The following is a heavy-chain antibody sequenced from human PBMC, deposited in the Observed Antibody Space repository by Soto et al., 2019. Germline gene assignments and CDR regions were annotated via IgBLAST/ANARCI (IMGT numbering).Heavy chain of an antibody. V-gene: IGHV3-23*01. CDR2: ISGSGGST. D-gene: IGHD3-10*01. CDR3: AKAEFGELLWPPYFDY. J-gene: IGHJ4*02. Sequence: PGGSLRLSCAASGFTFSSYAMSWVRQAPGKGLEWVSAISGSGGSTYYADSVKGRFTISRDNSKNTLYLQMNSLRAEDTAVYYCAKAEFGELLWPPYFDYWGQGTLVTVSS. CDR1: GFTFSSYA.